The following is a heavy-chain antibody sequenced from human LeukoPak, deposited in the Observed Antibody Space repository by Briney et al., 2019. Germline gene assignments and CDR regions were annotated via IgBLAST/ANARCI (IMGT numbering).Heavy chain of an antibody. CDR2: MNPNSGNT. D-gene: IGHD4-23*01. CDR3: ARDYGGNSGWFDP. CDR1: GYTFTSYD. V-gene: IGHV1-8*01. Sequence: EASVKVSCKASGYTFTSYDINWVRQATGQGLEWLGWMNPNSGNTGYEQKFQGRVTMTRNTSISTAYMELSSLRSDDTAVYFCARDYGGNSGWFDPWGQGTLVTVSS. J-gene: IGHJ5*02.